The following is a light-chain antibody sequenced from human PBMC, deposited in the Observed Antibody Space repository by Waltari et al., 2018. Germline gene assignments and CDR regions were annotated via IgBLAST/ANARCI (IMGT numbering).Light chain of an antibody. CDR3: RVWDNGIVM. CDR2: KDV. V-gene: IGLV3-1*01. Sequence: QQSPGQSLVWFRYKDVKRPSGIPERISGSKSGNTATLTISGTQSRDEADYYCRVWDNGIVMFGGGTKLTVL. J-gene: IGLJ3*02.